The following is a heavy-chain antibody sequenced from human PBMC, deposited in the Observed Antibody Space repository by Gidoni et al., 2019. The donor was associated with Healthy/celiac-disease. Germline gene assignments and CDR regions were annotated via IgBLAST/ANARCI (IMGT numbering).Heavy chain of an antibody. CDR2: IYTSGST. Sequence: QVQLQESGPGLVKPSQTLSLTCTVPGGSISSGSYYWSWIRQPAGKGLEWIGRIYTSGSTNYNPSLKSRVTISVDTSKNQFSLKLSSVTAADTAVYYCARDPGYSSSWYWNYYGMDVWGQGTTVTVSS. D-gene: IGHD6-13*01. J-gene: IGHJ6*02. CDR1: GGSISSGSYY. CDR3: ARDPGYSSSWYWNYYGMDV. V-gene: IGHV4-61*02.